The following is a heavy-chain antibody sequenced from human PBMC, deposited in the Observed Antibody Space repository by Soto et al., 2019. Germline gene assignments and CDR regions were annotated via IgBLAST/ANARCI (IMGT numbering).Heavy chain of an antibody. V-gene: IGHV1-69*01. CDR1: GGTFSSYG. D-gene: IGHD4-17*01. CDR2: IITIFGTA. J-gene: IGHJ3*02. CDR3: ATPRGHDYGDFGAFDI. Sequence: QVQLVQSGAEVKKPGSSVKVSCKASGGTFSSYGISWVRQAPGQGLEWMGGIITIFGTANYAQKFQGRVTITADESTSTAYMELSSLGSEDTAVYYCATPRGHDYGDFGAFDIWGQGTMVTVSS.